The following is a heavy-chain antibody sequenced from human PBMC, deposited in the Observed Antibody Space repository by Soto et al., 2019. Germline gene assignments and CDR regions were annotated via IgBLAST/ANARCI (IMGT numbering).Heavy chain of an antibody. CDR2: IWYDGSNK. V-gene: IGHV3-33*01. CDR3: ARTGATVSYYYYGMDV. D-gene: IGHD4-17*01. J-gene: IGHJ6*02. CDR1: GFTFSSYG. Sequence: QVQLVESGGGVVQPGRSLRLSCAASGFTFSSYGMHWVRQAPGKGLEWVAVIWYDGSNKYYADSVKGRFTISRDNSKNTLYRQMNRLRAEDTAVYYCARTGATVSYYYYGMDVWGQGTTVTVSS.